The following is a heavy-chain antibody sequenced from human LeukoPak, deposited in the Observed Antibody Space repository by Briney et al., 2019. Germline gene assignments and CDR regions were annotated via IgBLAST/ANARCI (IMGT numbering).Heavy chain of an antibody. J-gene: IGHJ2*01. V-gene: IGHV3-9*01. Sequence: GGSLRLSCAASGFTFDDYAMHWVRQAPGKGLEWVSGISWNSGSIGYADSVKGRFTNSRDNSKNTLYLQMNSLRVEDTALYYCASVSSSWYSWNFDLWGRGTLVTVSS. D-gene: IGHD6-13*01. CDR1: GFTFDDYA. CDR3: ASVSSSWYSWNFDL. CDR2: ISWNSGSI.